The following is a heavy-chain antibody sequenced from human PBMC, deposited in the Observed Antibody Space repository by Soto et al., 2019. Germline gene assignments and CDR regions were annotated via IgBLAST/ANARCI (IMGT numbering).Heavy chain of an antibody. D-gene: IGHD1-20*01. J-gene: IGHJ6*04. V-gene: IGHV1-18*01. CDR1: GYTFTSYG. Sequence: GASVKVSCKASGYTFTSYGISWVRQAPGQGLEWMGWISAYNGNTNYAQKLQGRVTMTTDTSTSTAYMEQRSLRSDDTTMYYWAGPITETPAWAYSSGRAVGAKGPTATVPS. CDR2: ISAYNGNT. CDR3: AGPITETPAWAYSSGRAV.